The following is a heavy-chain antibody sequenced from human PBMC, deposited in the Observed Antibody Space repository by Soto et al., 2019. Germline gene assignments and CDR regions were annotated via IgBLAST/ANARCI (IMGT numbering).Heavy chain of an antibody. D-gene: IGHD1-1*01. CDR1: GGTFSSYA. V-gene: IGHV1-69*13. CDR2: IIPIFGTA. CDR3: ARDPGTLGNYYSYGMDV. Sequence: SVKVSCKASGGTFSSYAISWVRQAPGQGLEWMGGIIPIFGTANYAQKFQGRVTITADESTSTAYMELSSLRSEDTAVYYCARDPGTLGNYYSYGMDVWGQGTTVTVSS. J-gene: IGHJ6*02.